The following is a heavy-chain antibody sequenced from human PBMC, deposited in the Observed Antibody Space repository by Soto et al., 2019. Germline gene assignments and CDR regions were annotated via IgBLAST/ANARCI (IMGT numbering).Heavy chain of an antibody. Sequence: QVQLQQWGAGLLKPSETLSLTCAVYGGSFSGYYWSWIRQPPGKGLEWIGEINHSGSTNYNPSLKSRVTISVDTSKNQFPLKLSSVTAADTAVYSCASSSPRIAAADYWGQGTLVTVSS. CDR1: GGSFSGYY. V-gene: IGHV4-34*01. CDR3: ASSSPRIAAADY. D-gene: IGHD6-13*01. CDR2: INHSGST. J-gene: IGHJ4*02.